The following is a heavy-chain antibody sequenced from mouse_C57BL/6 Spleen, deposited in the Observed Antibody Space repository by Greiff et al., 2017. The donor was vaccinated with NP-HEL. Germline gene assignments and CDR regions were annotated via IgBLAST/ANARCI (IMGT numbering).Heavy chain of an antibody. J-gene: IGHJ3*01. CDR1: GYTFTSYW. V-gene: IGHV1-7*01. D-gene: IGHD2-1*01. Sequence: QVQLQQSGAELAKPGASVKLSCKASGYTFTSYWMHWVKQRPGQGLEWIGYINPSSGYTKYIQKFKDKATLTADKSSSTAYMQLSSLTYEDSAVYYCARSGCNPEAWFAYWGQGTLVTVSA. CDR3: ARSGCNPEAWFAY. CDR2: INPSSGYT.